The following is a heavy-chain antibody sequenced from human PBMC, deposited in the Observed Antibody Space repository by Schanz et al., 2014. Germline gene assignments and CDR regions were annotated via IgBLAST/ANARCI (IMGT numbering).Heavy chain of an antibody. CDR3: ARSGSSNWYFFDY. V-gene: IGHV1-46*01. D-gene: IGHD6-13*01. CDR2: INPSGGST. CDR1: GYTFTSDS. J-gene: IGHJ4*02. Sequence: QVQLVQSGAEVKKPGASVKVSCKASGYTFTSDSMHWVRQAPGQGLEWMGMINPSGGSTNYAQKLQGRVTMTRDTSTSTAYMEVSSLRSEDTAVYYCARSGSSNWYFFDYWGQGTLVTVSS.